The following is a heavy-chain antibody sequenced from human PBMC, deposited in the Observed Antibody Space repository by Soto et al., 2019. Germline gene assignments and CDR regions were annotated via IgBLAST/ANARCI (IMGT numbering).Heavy chain of an antibody. V-gene: IGHV3-7*05. J-gene: IGHJ6*04. CDR2: IKQDGSEK. CDR1: GFTFSSYW. D-gene: IGHD3-3*01. CDR3: ARGYYDFWSVYYYPGDHYYYGMDV. Sequence: PGGSLRLSCAASGFTFSSYWMSWVRQAPGKGLEWVANIKQDGSEKYYVDSVKGRYTISRDNAKNSLYLKMNSLRDEDTDVYNNARGYYDFWSVYYYPGDHYYYGMDVWGKGTTVTV.